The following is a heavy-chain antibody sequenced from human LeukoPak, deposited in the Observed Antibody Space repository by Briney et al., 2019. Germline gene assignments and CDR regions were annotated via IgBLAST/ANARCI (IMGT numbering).Heavy chain of an antibody. CDR2: INPNSGGT. D-gene: IGHD1-7*01. CDR1: GYTFTGYY. V-gene: IGHV1-2*02. CDR3: ARGKFVAYNWNYPDWFDP. J-gene: IGHJ5*02. Sequence: ASVKVSCKASGYTFTGYYMHWVRQAPGQGLEWMGWINPNSGGTNYAQKFQCRVTMTRDTSISTAYMELSRLRSDDTAVYYCARGKFVAYNWNYPDWFDPWGQGTLVTVSS.